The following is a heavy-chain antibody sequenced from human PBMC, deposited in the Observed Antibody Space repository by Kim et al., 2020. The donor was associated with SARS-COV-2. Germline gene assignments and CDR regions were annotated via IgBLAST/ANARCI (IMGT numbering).Heavy chain of an antibody. V-gene: IGHV4-59*08. CDR2: IYYSGST. CDR3: ARRGYYDSSGYYYFDY. D-gene: IGHD3-22*01. CDR1: GGSISSYY. J-gene: IGHJ4*02. Sequence: SETLSPTCTVSGGSISSYYWSWIRQPPGKGLEWIGYIYYSGSTNYNPSLKSRVTISVDTSKNQFSLKLSSVTAADTAVYYCARRGYYDSSGYYYFDYWGQGTLVTVSS.